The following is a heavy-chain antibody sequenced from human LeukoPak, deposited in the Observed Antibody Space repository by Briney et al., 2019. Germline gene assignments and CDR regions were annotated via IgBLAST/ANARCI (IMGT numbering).Heavy chain of an antibody. CDR3: ARGPSTTVAAR. CDR1: GGSFSGYY. V-gene: IGHV4-34*01. Sequence: PSETLSLTCAVYGGSFSGYYWSWIRQSPGKGLEWIGEINHSGSTYYNPSLKSRVTISVDTSKNQFSLKLSSVTAADTAVYYCARGPSTTVAARWGQGTLVTVSS. CDR2: INHSGST. J-gene: IGHJ4*02. D-gene: IGHD4-11*01.